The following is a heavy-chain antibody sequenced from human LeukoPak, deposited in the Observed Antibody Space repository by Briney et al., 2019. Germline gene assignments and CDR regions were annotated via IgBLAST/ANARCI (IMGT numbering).Heavy chain of an antibody. V-gene: IGHV4-4*07. Sequence: SETLSLTCTVSGGSISSYYWSWIRQPAGKGLEWIGRIYTSGSTNYNPSLKSRVTMSVDTSKNQFSLKLSSVTAADTAVYYCARDREGYCSGGSCLDYFDYWGQGTLVTVSS. CDR1: GGSISSYY. CDR3: ARDREGYCSGGSCLDYFDY. D-gene: IGHD2-15*01. CDR2: IYTSGST. J-gene: IGHJ4*02.